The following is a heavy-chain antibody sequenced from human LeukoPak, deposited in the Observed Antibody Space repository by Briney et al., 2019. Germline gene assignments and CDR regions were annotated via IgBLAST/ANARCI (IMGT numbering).Heavy chain of an antibody. V-gene: IGHV4-34*01. Sequence: SETLSLTCAVYGGSFSGNYWSWIRQPPGKGLEWIGEINHSGSTNYNPSLKSRVTISVDTSKNQFSLKLSSVTAADTAVYYCARERDGIVGASCLFDYWGQGTLVTVSS. CDR1: GGSFSGNY. J-gene: IGHJ4*02. CDR2: INHSGST. D-gene: IGHD1-26*01. CDR3: ARERDGIVGASCLFDY.